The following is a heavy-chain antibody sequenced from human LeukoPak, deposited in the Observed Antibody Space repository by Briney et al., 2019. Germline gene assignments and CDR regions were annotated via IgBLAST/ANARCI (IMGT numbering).Heavy chain of an antibody. CDR2: VYNSGST. D-gene: IGHD5-12*01. J-gene: IGHJ4*02. CDR1: GFSLSLFY. CDR3: ASGVELVATPHFDY. V-gene: IGHV4-59*01. Sequence: SETLSLTCSVSGFSLSLFYWRWIRQPPGKGLEWIGYVYNSGSTNYNPSLKSRVTISVDTSKNQFSLKLTSVTAADRAVYYCASGVELVATPHFDYWGQGTLVTVSS.